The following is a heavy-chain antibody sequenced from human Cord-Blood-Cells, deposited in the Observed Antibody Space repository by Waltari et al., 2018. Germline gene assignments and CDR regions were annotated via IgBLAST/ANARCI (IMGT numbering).Heavy chain of an antibody. Sequence: QLLASGGGLVQPGGSLRLSCAASGFTFSSYAMSWVRQATGKGLEWVSAISGSGGSTYYADSVKGRFTISRDNSKNTLYLQMNSLRAEDTAVYYCAKDVVVVPAAAKTAFDIWGQGTMVTVSS. CDR1: GFTFSSYA. J-gene: IGHJ3*02. CDR2: ISGSGGST. CDR3: AKDVVVVPAAAKTAFDI. V-gene: IGHV3-23*01. D-gene: IGHD2-2*01.